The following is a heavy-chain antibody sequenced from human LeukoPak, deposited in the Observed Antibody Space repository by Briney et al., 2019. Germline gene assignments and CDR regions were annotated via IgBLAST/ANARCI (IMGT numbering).Heavy chain of an antibody. CDR1: GFAFNNYW. CDR2: ISSSSSTI. D-gene: IGHD3-22*01. V-gene: IGHV3-48*01. CDR3: ARDGTYYYDSSGYYPGGFDP. Sequence: GGSLRLSCAASGFAFNNYWMSWVRQAPGRGLEWVSYISSSSSTIYYADSVKGRFTISRDNAKNSLYLQMNSLRAEDTAVYYCARDGTYYYDSSGYYPGGFDPWGQGTLVTVSS. J-gene: IGHJ5*02.